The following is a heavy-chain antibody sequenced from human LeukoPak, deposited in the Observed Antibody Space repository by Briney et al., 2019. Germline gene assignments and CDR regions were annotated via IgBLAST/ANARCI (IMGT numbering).Heavy chain of an antibody. D-gene: IGHD3-22*01. CDR2: INPNTGGT. J-gene: IGHJ4*02. CDR1: GYTFTGYF. CDR3: ARRSSDYYTLDY. V-gene: IGHV1-2*02. Sequence: ASVKVSCKASGYTFTGYFIHWVRQAPGQGLEWVGWINPNTGGTNYAQKFQGRVTMTRDTSISTAYMELSRLRSDDTAVYYCARRSSDYYTLDYWGQGTLVTVSS.